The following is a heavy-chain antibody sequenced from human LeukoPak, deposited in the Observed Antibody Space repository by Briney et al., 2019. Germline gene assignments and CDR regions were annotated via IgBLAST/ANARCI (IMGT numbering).Heavy chain of an antibody. J-gene: IGHJ4*02. V-gene: IGHV3-49*03. D-gene: IGHD5-12*01. Sequence: GGSLRLSCTACGFTFGDYAMSWFRQAPGKGLEWVGFIRSKVYGGTTEYAASVKGRFTISRDDSKSIAYLQMNSLKSEDTAVYYCVRYSGDADYWGQGTLVTVSS. CDR1: GFTFGDYA. CDR2: IRSKVYGGTT. CDR3: VRYSGDADY.